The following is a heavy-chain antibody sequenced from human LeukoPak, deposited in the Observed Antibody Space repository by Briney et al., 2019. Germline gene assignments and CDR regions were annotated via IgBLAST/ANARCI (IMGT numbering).Heavy chain of an antibody. CDR2: VSYDATNK. CDR1: GFTFDIDA. D-gene: IGHD6-19*01. Sequence: PGGSLRLSCAASGFTFDIDAMHWVRQAPGKGLEWVAVVSYDATNKYYADSVKGRFTISRDNSKNTLYLQMNSLRAEDTAVYYCARGSSTVSAGYYWGQGTLVTVSS. CDR3: ARGSSTVSAGYY. J-gene: IGHJ4*02. V-gene: IGHV3-30*14.